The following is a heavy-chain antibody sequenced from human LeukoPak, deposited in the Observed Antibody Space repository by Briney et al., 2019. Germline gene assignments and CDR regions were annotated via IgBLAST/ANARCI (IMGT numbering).Heavy chain of an antibody. CDR1: GFTVGNNY. V-gene: IGHV3-15*01. CDR3: TTGIGIAARGADAFDI. J-gene: IGHJ3*02. D-gene: IGHD6-6*01. Sequence: GGSLRLSCAASGFTVGNNYMSWVRQPPGKGLEWVGRIKSKTDGGTTDYAAPVKGRFTISRDDSKNTLYLQMNSLKTEDTAVYYCTTGIGIAARGADAFDIWGQGTMVTVSS. CDR2: IKSKTDGGTT.